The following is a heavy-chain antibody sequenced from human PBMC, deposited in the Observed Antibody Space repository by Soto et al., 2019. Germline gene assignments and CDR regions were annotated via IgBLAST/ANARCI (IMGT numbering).Heavy chain of an antibody. CDR3: AGVDVAGLLGDAGYFED. V-gene: IGHV4-31*02. J-gene: IGHJ4*02. D-gene: IGHD6-19*01. Sequence: SETLSLTCTVSGGDISRRRYYWGWIRQHSGEGLEWIGYIDYRGNAYYNPSRKSRVIISIETSKNQFSLKVNSLNAADAAVYYCAGVDVAGLLGDAGYFEDWRQGALVTVS. CDR2: IDYRGNA. CDR1: GGDISRRRYY.